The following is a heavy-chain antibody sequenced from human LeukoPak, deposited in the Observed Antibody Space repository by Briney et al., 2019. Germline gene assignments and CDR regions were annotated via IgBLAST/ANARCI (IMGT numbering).Heavy chain of an antibody. D-gene: IGHD2-15*01. J-gene: IGHJ5*02. V-gene: IGHV3-53*01. CDR1: GFTVSSNY. CDR3: ARVVSCSGGSCYSGWFDP. Sequence: GGSLRLSCAASGFTVSSNYMSWVRQAPGKRRERVSVIYRAGSTYYSASLEGRFTISRDDSKNTLYLQMNRLRAEGTAVYYCARVVSCSGGSCYSGWFDPWGQGTLVTVSS. CDR2: IYRAGST.